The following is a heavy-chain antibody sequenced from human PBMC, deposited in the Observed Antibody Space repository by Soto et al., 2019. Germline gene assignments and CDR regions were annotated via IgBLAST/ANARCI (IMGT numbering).Heavy chain of an antibody. CDR2: ISIRGDYR. D-gene: IGHD4-17*01. Sequence: EGQLLQSGGGLVQPGESLRLSCAASGFTFSSSGMSCVRQAPGKGLEWVSSISIRGDYRYYADSVKGRFTISRDNSKNTLYMQMICLSAEDTALYYCANHGGFDFWGQGTMVAVSS. CDR3: ANHGGFDF. V-gene: IGHV3-23*01. CDR1: GFTFSSSG. J-gene: IGHJ3*01.